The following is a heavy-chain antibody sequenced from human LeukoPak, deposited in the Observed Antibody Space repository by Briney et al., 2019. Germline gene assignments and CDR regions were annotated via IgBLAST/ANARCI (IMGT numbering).Heavy chain of an antibody. J-gene: IGHJ4*02. CDR3: ANDYSPDY. Sequence: GGSLRISCAAPGFPFHTFGMSWVRLAPGKGLEWVSSISAGSDSTDYADSVKGRFTISRDNSKNTLYLQMNSLRAEDTALYYCANDYSPDYWGQGTLVTVSS. D-gene: IGHD2-15*01. V-gene: IGHV3-23*01. CDR1: GFPFHTFG. CDR2: ISAGSDST.